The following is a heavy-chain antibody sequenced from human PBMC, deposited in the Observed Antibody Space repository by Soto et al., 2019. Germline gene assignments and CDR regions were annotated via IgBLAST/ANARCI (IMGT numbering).Heavy chain of an antibody. Sequence: SVKVSCKASGGTFSSYAISWVRQAPGQGLEWMGGIIPIFGTANYAQKFQGRVTITADKSTSTAYMELGSLRSEDTAVYYCAVYCSSTSCSGVDYYYGMDVWGQGTTVTVSS. V-gene: IGHV1-69*06. CDR2: IIPIFGTA. J-gene: IGHJ6*02. CDR1: GGTFSSYA. D-gene: IGHD2-2*01. CDR3: AVYCSSTSCSGVDYYYGMDV.